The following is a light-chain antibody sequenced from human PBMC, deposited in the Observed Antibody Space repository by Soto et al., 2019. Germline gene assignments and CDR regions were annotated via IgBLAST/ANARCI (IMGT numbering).Light chain of an antibody. CDR3: MQRKEFPVT. J-gene: IGKJ4*01. CDR1: QSLFDSDDGTTY. V-gene: IGKV2-40*01. CDR2: TLP. Sequence: DIVMTQTPLSLPVTPGAPASISCRSSQSLFDSDDGTTYLDWYLQKPGQSPQLLIYTLPYRASGVPDRFSGSGSGTDFTLKISRVEAEDVGVYYCMQRKEFPVTFGGGTKVEIK.